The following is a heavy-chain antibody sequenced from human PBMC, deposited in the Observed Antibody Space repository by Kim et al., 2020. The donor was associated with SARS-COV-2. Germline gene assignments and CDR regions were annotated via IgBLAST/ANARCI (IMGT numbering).Heavy chain of an antibody. J-gene: IGHJ6*02. CDR3: VRITGINMDV. Sequence: GGSLRLSCAASGFIISSHWMHWVRQAPGKGLVWVSRINVDGSGAAYADSVKGRFTIVRDNAKNTLYLQMNSLRAEDTAVYYCVRITGINMDVWGQGTTVTVSS. CDR1: GFIISSHW. CDR2: INVDGSGA. D-gene: IGHD3-10*01. V-gene: IGHV3-74*03.